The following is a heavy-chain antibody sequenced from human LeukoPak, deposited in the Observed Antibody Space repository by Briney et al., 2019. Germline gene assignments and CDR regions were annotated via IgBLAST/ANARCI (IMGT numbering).Heavy chain of an antibody. CDR2: IYYSGST. CDR1: GGSISSSSYY. V-gene: IGHV4-39*01. J-gene: IGHJ4*02. Sequence: SGTLSLTCTVSGGSISSSSYYWGWIRQPPGKGLEWIGSIYYSGSTYYNPSLKSRVTISVDTSKNQFSLKPSSVTAADTAVYYCARYSSGWFEGFDYWGQGTLVTVSS. D-gene: IGHD6-19*01. CDR3: ARYSSGWFEGFDY.